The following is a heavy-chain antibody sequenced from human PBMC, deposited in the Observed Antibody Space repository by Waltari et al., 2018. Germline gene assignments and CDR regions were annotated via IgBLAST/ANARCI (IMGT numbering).Heavy chain of an antibody. V-gene: IGHV4-39*01. CDR3: ARRGDDYGDPFDY. D-gene: IGHD4-17*01. Sequence: QLQLQESGPGLVKPSETLSLTCTVSGGSIRSGTYYWGWIRQPPGKGLEWIGSIFYSGGTYYNPSRKSRVTISVDTSKNQFSRKLSAVTAADTAVYYCARRGDDYGDPFDYWGQGTLVTVSS. CDR1: GGSIRSGTYY. CDR2: IFYSGGT. J-gene: IGHJ4*02.